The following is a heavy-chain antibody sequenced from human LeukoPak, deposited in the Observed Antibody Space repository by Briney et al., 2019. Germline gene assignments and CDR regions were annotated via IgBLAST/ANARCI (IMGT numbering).Heavy chain of an antibody. CDR2: IIPIFGTA. Sequence: GASVKVSCKASGGTFSSYAISWVRQAPGQGLEWMGGIIPIFGTANYAQKFQGRVTITADKSTSTAYKELSSLRSEDTAVYYCARAQWLGFDYWGQGTLVTVSS. V-gene: IGHV1-69*06. J-gene: IGHJ4*02. CDR3: ARAQWLGFDY. D-gene: IGHD6-19*01. CDR1: GGTFSSYA.